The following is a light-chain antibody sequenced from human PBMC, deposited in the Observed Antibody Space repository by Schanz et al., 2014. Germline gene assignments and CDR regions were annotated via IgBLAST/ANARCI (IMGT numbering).Light chain of an antibody. J-gene: IGLJ2*01. V-gene: IGLV2-11*01. CDR1: SSDVGGYNY. CDR2: DVT. CDR3: SSHTAITTAVV. Sequence: QSALTQPRSVSGSPGQSVTISCTGTSSDVGGYNYVSWFQQHPGKAPELMTYDVTKRPSGVPDRFSGSKSGNTASLTISGLQAEDEADYYCSSHTAITTAVVFGGGTKVTVL.